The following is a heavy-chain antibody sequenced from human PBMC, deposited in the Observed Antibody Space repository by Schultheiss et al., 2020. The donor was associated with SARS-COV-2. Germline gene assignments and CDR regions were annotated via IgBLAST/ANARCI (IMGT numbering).Heavy chain of an antibody. V-gene: IGHV3-30*04. CDR2: ISYDGSNK. CDR1: GFTFSSYA. J-gene: IGHJ4*02. Sequence: GGSLRLSCAASGFTFSSYAMHWVRQAPGKGLEWVAVISYDGSNKYYADSVKGRFTISRDNAKNSLYLQMNSLRAEDTAVYYCARATSGLAVAGTDYWGQGTLVTVSS. CDR3: ARATSGLAVAGTDY. D-gene: IGHD6-19*01.